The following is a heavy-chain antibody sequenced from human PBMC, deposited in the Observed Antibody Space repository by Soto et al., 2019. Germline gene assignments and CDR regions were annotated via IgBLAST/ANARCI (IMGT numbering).Heavy chain of an antibody. CDR1: GGSFSGYY. CDR3: ARDVVVVPAASYYYYYYGLDV. CDR2: INHSGST. J-gene: IGHJ6*02. Sequence: SETLSLTCAVYGGSFSGYYWSWIRQPPGKVLEWIGEINHSGSTNYNPSLKSRVTISVDTSKNPFSLKLSSVTAAATAVYYCARDVVVVPAASYYYYYYGLDVWGQGTTVTVSS. V-gene: IGHV4-34*01. D-gene: IGHD2-2*01.